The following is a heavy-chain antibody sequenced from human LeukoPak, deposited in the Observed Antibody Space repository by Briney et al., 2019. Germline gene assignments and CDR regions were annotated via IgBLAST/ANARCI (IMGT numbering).Heavy chain of an antibody. CDR2: IYTSGST. Sequence: SETLSLTCTVSGGSISSYYWSWIRQPAGKGLEWIGRIYTSGSTNYNPSLKSRVTISVDTSKNQFSLKLSSVTAADTAVYYCARDGPYRSAAFFDYWGQGTLVTVSS. CDR1: GGSISSYY. CDR3: ARDGPYRSAAFFDY. D-gene: IGHD6-19*01. J-gene: IGHJ4*02. V-gene: IGHV4-4*07.